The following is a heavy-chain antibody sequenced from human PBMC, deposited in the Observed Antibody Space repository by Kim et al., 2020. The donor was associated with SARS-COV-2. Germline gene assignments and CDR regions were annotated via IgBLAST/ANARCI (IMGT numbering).Heavy chain of an antibody. V-gene: IGHV3-9*01. D-gene: IGHD5-12*01. CDR1: GFTFDDYA. CDR2: ISWNSGSI. J-gene: IGHJ4*02. CDR3: AKDRRDGYNVYYFDY. Sequence: GGSLRLSCAASGFTFDDYAMHWVRQAPGKGLEWVSGISWNSGSIGYADSVKGRFTISRDNAKNSLYLQMNSLRAEDTALYYCAKDRRDGYNVYYFDYWGQGTLVTVSS.